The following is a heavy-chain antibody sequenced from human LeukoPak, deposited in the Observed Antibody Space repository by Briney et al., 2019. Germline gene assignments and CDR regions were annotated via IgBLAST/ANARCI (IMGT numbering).Heavy chain of an antibody. CDR1: VYTFTGYY. CDR2: INCNTGVT. V-gene: IGHV1-2*02. CDR3: ARVQVVDSYP. D-gene: IGHD2-2*01. J-gene: IGHJ5*02. Sequence: ASVKVSCKNSVYTFTGYYIQWVWQAPGHGLEWMGWINCNTGVTNYAQKFQGRITMTRDTSISTAYMELSSLRSDDTAAYYCARVQVVDSYPWGQGTLVTVSS.